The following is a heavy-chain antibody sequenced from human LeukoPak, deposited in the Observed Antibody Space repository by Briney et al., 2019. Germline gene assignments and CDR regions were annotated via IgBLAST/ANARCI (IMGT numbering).Heavy chain of an antibody. CDR2: IRHDGSNK. CDR1: GFTFSDFG. Sequence: PGESLRLSCAASGFTFSDFGMEWVRQAPGKGLEWVAFIRHDGSNKHYADSVKGRFTISRDNSKNTLDLQMNSLRPDDTAVYYCAKDFDGPDNWGQGTLVTVSS. CDR3: AKDFDGPDN. D-gene: IGHD4-17*01. V-gene: IGHV3-30*02. J-gene: IGHJ4*02.